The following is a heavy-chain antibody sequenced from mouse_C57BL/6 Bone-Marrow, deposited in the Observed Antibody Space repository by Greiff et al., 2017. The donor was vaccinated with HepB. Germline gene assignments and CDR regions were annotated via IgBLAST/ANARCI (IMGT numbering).Heavy chain of an antibody. CDR2: IRNKANGYTT. D-gene: IGHD4-1*02. CDR1: GFTFTDYY. Sequence: EVKLVESGGGLVQPGGSLSLSCAASGFTFTDYYMSWVRQPPGKALEWLGFIRNKANGYTTEYSASVKGRFTISRDNSQSILYLQMNALRAEDSATYYFARSPTGYFDYWGQGTTLTVSS. CDR3: ARSPTGYFDY. V-gene: IGHV7-3*01. J-gene: IGHJ2*01.